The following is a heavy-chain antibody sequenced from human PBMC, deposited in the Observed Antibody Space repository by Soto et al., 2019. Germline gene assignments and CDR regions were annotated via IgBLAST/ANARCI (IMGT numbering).Heavy chain of an antibody. J-gene: IGHJ5*02. CDR1: GGSISSSSFH. CDR3: ARRERAAGTDWWFDP. D-gene: IGHD6-13*01. CDR2: IYYSGST. V-gene: IGHV4-39*01. Sequence: QLQLQESGPGLVKPSETLSLTCTVSGGSISSSSFHWGWIRQPPGKGLEWIGSIYYSGSTYYSPSLKSRVTISVDTSKIQFSLKLSSVTAADTAVYYCARRERAAGTDWWFDPWGQGSLVTVSS.